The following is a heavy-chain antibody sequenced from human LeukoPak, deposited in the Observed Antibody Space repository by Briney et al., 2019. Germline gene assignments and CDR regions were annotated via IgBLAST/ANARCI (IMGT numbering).Heavy chain of an antibody. CDR1: GFSFSIYG. D-gene: IGHD3-10*01. CDR2: ISSSSSTI. V-gene: IGHV3-48*04. Sequence: GGSLRLSCAASGFSFSIYGVSWVRQAPGKGLEWVSYISSSSSTIHYADSVKGRFTISRDNAKNSLYLQMNSLRAEDTAVYYCARNMVRGVNFDYWGQGTLVTVSS. CDR3: ARNMVRGVNFDY. J-gene: IGHJ4*02.